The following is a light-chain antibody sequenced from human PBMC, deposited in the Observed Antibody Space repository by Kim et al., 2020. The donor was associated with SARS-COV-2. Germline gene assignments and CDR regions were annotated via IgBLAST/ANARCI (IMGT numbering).Light chain of an antibody. CDR1: QGISSY. CDR3: LQHKSYPLT. J-gene: IGKJ4*01. Sequence: DIQMTQSPSAMSASVGDRVTITCRASQGISSYLAWFQQKPGKVPKSLIYAASNLQSGVPSRFSGSGSGTEFTLTISSLQPEDFATYYCLQHKSYPLTFGGGTKVDIK. V-gene: IGKV1-17*03. CDR2: AAS.